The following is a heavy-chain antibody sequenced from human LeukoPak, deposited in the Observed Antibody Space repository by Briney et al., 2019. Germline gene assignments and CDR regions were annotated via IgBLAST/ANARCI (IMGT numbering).Heavy chain of an antibody. Sequence: LPGGPLRLSCAASGIVFSNTAMNWARQSPGRGLEWVSAISGGGERTFYADSVKGRFTISRDNSKNMLYLQMNSLRADDTAIYYCGKDGGQYSSGPEFDPRGQGALVTVSS. CDR1: GIVFSNTA. V-gene: IGHV3-23*01. D-gene: IGHD6-19*01. CDR2: ISGGGERT. CDR3: GKDGGQYSSGPEFDP. J-gene: IGHJ5*02.